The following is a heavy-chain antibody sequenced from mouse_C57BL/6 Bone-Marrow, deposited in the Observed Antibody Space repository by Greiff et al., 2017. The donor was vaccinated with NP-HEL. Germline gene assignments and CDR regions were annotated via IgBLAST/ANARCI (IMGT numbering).Heavy chain of an antibody. V-gene: IGHV1-7*01. D-gene: IGHD2-4*01. CDR3: ARFKTYYDYDVNAMGY. J-gene: IGHJ4*01. CDR1: GYTFTSYW. CDR2: INPSSGYT. Sequence: VQLQESGAELANPGASVKLSCKASGYTFTSYWMHWVKQRPGQGLDWIGYINPSSGYTKYNQKFKDKATLTADKSSSTTDMQLSSLTYEDSAVYYCARFKTYYDYDVNAMGYWGQGTSVTVSS.